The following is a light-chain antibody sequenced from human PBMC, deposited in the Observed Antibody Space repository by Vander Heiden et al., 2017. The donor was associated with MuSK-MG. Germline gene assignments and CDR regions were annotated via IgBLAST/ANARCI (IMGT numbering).Light chain of an antibody. CDR1: QTITDY. Sequence: DIQLTHSPSSLSASIGERVTITCRASQTITDYLNWFQQKPGKAPKLLIYGASSLQSGVPSRFSGSGSGTDFTLTISSLQPEDSATYYCQQRASIPLSFGGGTKVEIK. CDR2: GAS. J-gene: IGKJ4*01. V-gene: IGKV1-39*01. CDR3: QQRASIPLS.